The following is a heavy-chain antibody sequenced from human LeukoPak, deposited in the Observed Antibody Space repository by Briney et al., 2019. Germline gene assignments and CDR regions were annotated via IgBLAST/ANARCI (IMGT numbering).Heavy chain of an antibody. J-gene: IGHJ4*02. Sequence: GGSLRLSCAASGFTFSNYEMNWVRQAPGKGLEWVSYISSSGSTIYYADSVKGRFTISRDNVKNSLYLQMNSLRAEDTSIYYCARDFYYGSGRFDYWGQGTLVTVSS. CDR3: ARDFYYGSGRFDY. CDR2: ISSSGSTI. CDR1: GFTFSNYE. D-gene: IGHD3-10*01. V-gene: IGHV3-48*03.